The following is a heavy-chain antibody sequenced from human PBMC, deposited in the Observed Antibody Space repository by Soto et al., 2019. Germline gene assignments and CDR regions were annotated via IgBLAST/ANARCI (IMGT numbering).Heavy chain of an antibody. J-gene: IGHJ4*02. Sequence: KSSETLSLTCTVSGGSISTIYWSWIRQPPGKGLEWIGYISYSGNTNYNPSLKSRVSISVDTSKNQLSLNLTSVTAADTAVYYCARAPMVLSRSYFDSWGQGTPVTVSS. CDR2: ISYSGNT. CDR3: ARAPMVLSRSYFDS. V-gene: IGHV4-59*01. D-gene: IGHD2-8*01. CDR1: GGSISTIY.